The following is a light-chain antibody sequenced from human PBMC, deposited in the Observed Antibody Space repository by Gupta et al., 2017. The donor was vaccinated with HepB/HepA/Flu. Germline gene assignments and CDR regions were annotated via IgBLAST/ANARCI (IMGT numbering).Light chain of an antibody. CDR3: QQVYNGVT. Sequence: ATWLTQSPSSLSASVGDRVTITCRASQGISSALAWYQQKPGKPTKLLIFDASSLESEVSSRFSGSGSGTDFTLTISSLQHEDFATYYCQQVYNGVTFGGGTKVEIK. CDR1: QGISSA. V-gene: IGKV1D-13*01. CDR2: DAS. J-gene: IGKJ4*01.